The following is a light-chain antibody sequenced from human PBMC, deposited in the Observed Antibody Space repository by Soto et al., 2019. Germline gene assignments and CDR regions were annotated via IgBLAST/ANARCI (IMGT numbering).Light chain of an antibody. CDR2: AAS. Sequence: DIQMTQSPSSLSASVGDRVTITCRASQSISNYLNWYQQKPGEAPKLLMYAASSLQSGVPSRFGGSGSGTDFTLTISSLQPEDVATYYCQQSYSTPRTFGQGTKVEIK. CDR3: QQSYSTPRT. J-gene: IGKJ1*01. V-gene: IGKV1-39*01. CDR1: QSISNY.